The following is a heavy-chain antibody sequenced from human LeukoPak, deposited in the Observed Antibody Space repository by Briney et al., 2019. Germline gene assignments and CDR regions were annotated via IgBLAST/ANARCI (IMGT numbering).Heavy chain of an antibody. CDR2: VLFSGGT. J-gene: IGHJ4*02. D-gene: IGHD2-2*03. CDR3: ARELRSGVPFGY. CDR1: GASLSMYY. V-gene: IGHV4-59*01. Sequence: SQTLSLICPLSGASLSMYYWSWIRLPPGGGLEWLVYVLFSGGTTYNPPLKSGFPTSAATSRNQCTLNLRSVNAAETAVYFFARELRSGVPFGYWGQGELVIVSP.